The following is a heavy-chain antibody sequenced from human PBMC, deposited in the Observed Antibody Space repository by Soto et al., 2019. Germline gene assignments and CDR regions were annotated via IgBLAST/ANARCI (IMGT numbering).Heavy chain of an antibody. CDR3: AKDFSAASGYYTY. D-gene: IGHD3-3*01. CDR1: GFTFSSYW. J-gene: IGHJ4*02. Sequence: PGGSLRLSCAASGFTFSSYWMSWVRQAPGKGLEWVANIKQDGSEKYYVDSVKGRFTISRDNSKNTLYLQINSLRAEDTAVYYCAKDFSAASGYYTYWGQGTLVTVSS. CDR2: IKQDGSEK. V-gene: IGHV3-7*05.